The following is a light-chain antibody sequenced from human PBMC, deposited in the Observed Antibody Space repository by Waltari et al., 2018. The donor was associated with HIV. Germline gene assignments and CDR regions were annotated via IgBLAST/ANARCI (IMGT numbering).Light chain of an antibody. V-gene: IGKV1-NL1*01. CDR2: AAS. J-gene: IGKJ4*01. CDR1: PDISNS. Sequence: DIQMTQSPSSLSASVGNSVTITCRAIPDISNSLAWYQQKPGKAPKLLLSAASRLESGVPSRFSGSGSGTEYTLTISSLQPEDFATYYCQQYYSTPLTFGGGTKVEIK. CDR3: QQYYSTPLT.